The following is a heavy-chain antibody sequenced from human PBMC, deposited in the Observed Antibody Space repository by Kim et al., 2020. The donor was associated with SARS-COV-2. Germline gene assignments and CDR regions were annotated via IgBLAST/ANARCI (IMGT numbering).Heavy chain of an antibody. V-gene: IGHV3-30*04. CDR2: ISYDGSNK. CDR1: GFTFSSYA. Sequence: GGSLRLSCAASGFTFSSYAMHWVRQAPGKGLEWVAVISYDGSNKYYADSVKGRFTISRDNSKNTLYLQMNSLRAEDTAVYYCARDGSLYSSGAFSFDPWGQGTLVTVSS. J-gene: IGHJ5*02. CDR3: ARDGSLYSSGAFSFDP. D-gene: IGHD6-19*01.